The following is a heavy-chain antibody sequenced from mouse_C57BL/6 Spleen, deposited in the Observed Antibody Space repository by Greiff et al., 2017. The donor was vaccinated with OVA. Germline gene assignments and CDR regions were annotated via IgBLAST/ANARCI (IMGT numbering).Heavy chain of an antibody. D-gene: IGHD1-1*01. CDR1: GFTFSDYG. V-gene: IGHV5-17*01. CDR2: ISSGSSTI. J-gene: IGHJ2*01. Sequence: EVQLVESGGGLVKPGGSLKLSCAASGFTFSDYGMHWVRQAPEKGLEWVAYISSGSSTIYYAATVKGRFTISRDNAKNTLFLQMTSLRSEDTAMYYCAREYYYGSSSFDDWGKGTTLTVSS. CDR3: AREYYYGSSSFDD.